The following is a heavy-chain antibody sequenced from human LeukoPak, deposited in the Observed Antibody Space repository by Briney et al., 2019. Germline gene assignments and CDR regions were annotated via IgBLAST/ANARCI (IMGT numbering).Heavy chain of an antibody. Sequence: GGSLRLSCAASGFTFSNFAMAWVRQTPGKGLEWVSGILAGGGSKYYADSVRGRFTISRDNSRDTLYLPMNSLTAAATAVYFCAKDLTYGDGRWEFDSWGQGTLVTVA. CDR2: ILAGGGSK. J-gene: IGHJ5*01. V-gene: IGHV3-23*01. CDR1: GFTFSNFA. D-gene: IGHD4-17*01. CDR3: AKDLTYGDGRWEFDS.